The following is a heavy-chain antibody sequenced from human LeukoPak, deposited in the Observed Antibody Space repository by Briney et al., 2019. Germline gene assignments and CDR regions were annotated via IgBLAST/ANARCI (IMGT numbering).Heavy chain of an antibody. V-gene: IGHV3-21*01. CDR1: GFTFNTHS. CDR3: ARDFRTQLDGYSPPYHFDY. J-gene: IGHJ4*02. D-gene: IGHD5-24*01. Sequence: GGSLRLSCAASGFTFNTHSMSWVRQAPGKGLEWVSSIDSSSSHIYYADPMKGRFTISRDNAKNSLFLQVNSLRAEDTAVYFCARDFRTQLDGYSPPYHFDYWGQGALVTVSS. CDR2: IDSSSSHI.